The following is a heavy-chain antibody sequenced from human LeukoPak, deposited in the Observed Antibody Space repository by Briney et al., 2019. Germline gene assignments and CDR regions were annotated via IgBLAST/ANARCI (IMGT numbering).Heavy chain of an antibody. J-gene: IGHJ4*02. D-gene: IGHD3-10*01. CDR3: ARAARGGFDY. Sequence: PSETLSLTCTVSGXSISSGDYYWSWIRQPPGKGLEWIGYIYYSGSTYYNPSLKSRVTISVDTSKNQFSLKLSSVTAAHTAVYYCARAARGGFDYWGQGTLVTVSS. CDR1: GXSISSGDYY. CDR2: IYYSGST. V-gene: IGHV4-30-4*01.